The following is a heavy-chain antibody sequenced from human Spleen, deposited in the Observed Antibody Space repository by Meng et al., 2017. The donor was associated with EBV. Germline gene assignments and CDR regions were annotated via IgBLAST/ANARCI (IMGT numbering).Heavy chain of an antibody. CDR2: INADNGDT. CDR1: GYTFTTYA. J-gene: IGHJ4*02. Sequence: QVQLVQSGAEVMQPGASVKVSCKASGYTFTTYAMHWVRRAPGQRLEWMGWINADNGDTKYSQRFQGRVTITRDTSASTAYMELSSLRSEDTAVYYCARDLYDSSGSTFDYWGQGTLVTVSS. D-gene: IGHD3-22*01. CDR3: ARDLYDSSGSTFDY. V-gene: IGHV1-3*01.